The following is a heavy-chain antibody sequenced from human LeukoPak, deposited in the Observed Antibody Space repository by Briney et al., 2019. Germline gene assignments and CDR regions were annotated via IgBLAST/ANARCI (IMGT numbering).Heavy chain of an antibody. J-gene: IGHJ4*02. V-gene: IGHV4-59*08. Sequence: GSLRLSCAASGFTFSDYYMSWIRQAPGKGLEWIGYIYSSGNTNYNPSLNSRVTISLDTSKNQFSLMLRSLTAADTAVYYCARRYTASPGERFDYWGQGTLVTVSS. CDR1: GFTFSDYY. CDR2: IYSSGNT. D-gene: IGHD2-2*02. CDR3: ARRYTASPGERFDY.